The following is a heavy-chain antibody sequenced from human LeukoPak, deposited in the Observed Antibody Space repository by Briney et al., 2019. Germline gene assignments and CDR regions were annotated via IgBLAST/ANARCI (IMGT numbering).Heavy chain of an antibody. D-gene: IGHD6-19*01. CDR3: ARDSGIAVAVDAFDI. Sequence: GGSLRLSCAASGFTFSSYSMNWVRQAPGKGLEWVSSISSSSSYIYYADSVKGRFTISRDNAKNSLYLQMNSLRAEDTAVYYCARDSGIAVAVDAFDIWGQGTMVTVSS. J-gene: IGHJ3*02. CDR2: ISSSSSYI. CDR1: GFTFSSYS. V-gene: IGHV3-21*01.